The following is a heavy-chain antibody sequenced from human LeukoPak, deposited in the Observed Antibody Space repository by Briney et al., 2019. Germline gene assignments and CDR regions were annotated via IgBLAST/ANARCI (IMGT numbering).Heavy chain of an antibody. D-gene: IGHD6-13*01. J-gene: IGHJ4*02. CDR1: GFTFSSYS. CDR3: ARGIAAAGTALFN. V-gene: IGHV3-53*01. CDR2: IYSDGGT. Sequence: GGSLRLSCAASGFTFSSYSMNWVRQAPGKGLEWVSVIYSDGGTYSADSADSVKGRFTVSRDNSKNTLYLQIKSLRAEDTAVYYCARGIAAAGTALFNWGQGTLLTVSS.